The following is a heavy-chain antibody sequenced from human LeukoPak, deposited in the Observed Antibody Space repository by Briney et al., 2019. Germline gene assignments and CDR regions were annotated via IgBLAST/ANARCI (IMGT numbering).Heavy chain of an antibody. J-gene: IGHJ4*02. D-gene: IGHD3-3*02. V-gene: IGHV3-48*04. Sequence: GGSLRLSCAASGFTFSSYSMNWVRQAPGKGLEWVSYISSSGSTIYYADSVKGRFTISRDNAKNSLYLQMNSLKPEDTALYYCARDAFISLSFEFWGQGALVIVSS. CDR3: ARDAFISLSFEF. CDR1: GFTFSSYS. CDR2: ISSSGSTI.